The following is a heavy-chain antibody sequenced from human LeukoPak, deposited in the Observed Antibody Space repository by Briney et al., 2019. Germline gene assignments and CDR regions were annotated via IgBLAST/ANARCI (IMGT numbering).Heavy chain of an antibody. J-gene: IGHJ3*02. CDR2: ISGSSSTI. V-gene: IGHV3-48*01. CDR3: ARDQGRRFHVFDI. Sequence: PGGSLRLSCAASGFTFSTYSMNWVRQAPGKGLEWVSYISGSSSTIYYADSVKGRFTISRDNAKNSLYLQMNSLRAEDTAVYYCARDQGRRFHVFDIWGPGTMVTVSS. D-gene: IGHD3-10*01. CDR1: GFTFSTYS.